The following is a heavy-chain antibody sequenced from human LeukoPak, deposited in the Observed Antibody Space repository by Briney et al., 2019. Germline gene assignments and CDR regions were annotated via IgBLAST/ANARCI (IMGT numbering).Heavy chain of an antibody. D-gene: IGHD3-10*01. CDR2: IYPGNSDT. V-gene: IGHV5-51*01. CDR1: GYSFTNYW. CDR3: ARPGAFGEFPTFDY. Sequence: GESLKISCEGSGYSFTNYWIGWVRQMPGKGLEWMGIIYPGNSDTRYSPSFQGQVTISADKSINTAYLQWSSLKASDTAMYYCARPGAFGEFPTFDYWGQGTLVTVSS. J-gene: IGHJ4*02.